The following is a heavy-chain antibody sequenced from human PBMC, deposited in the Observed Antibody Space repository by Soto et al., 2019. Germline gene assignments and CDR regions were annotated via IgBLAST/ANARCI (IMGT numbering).Heavy chain of an antibody. CDR2: ISGSGGST. CDR3: AKDQGYSGYVDYYYYGMYV. Sequence: PGGSLRLSCAASGFTFSSYAMSWVRQAPGKGLEWVSAISGSGGSTYYADSVKGRFTISRDNSKNTLYLQMNSLRAEDTAVYYCAKDQGYSGYVDYYYYGMYVWGQGTTVTVSS. D-gene: IGHD5-12*01. CDR1: GFTFSSYA. J-gene: IGHJ6*02. V-gene: IGHV3-23*01.